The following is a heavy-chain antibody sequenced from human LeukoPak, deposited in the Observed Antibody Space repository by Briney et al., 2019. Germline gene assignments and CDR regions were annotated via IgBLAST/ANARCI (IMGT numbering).Heavy chain of an antibody. D-gene: IGHD3-10*01. CDR2: IRGSGGSK. Sequence: GGSLRLSCAASGFTFSSYAMNWVRQPQGKGLEWVSTIRGSGGSKHYADSVEGRFTISRDNSKNTVYLQMNSLRAEDTAIYYCAKLTSASGAYGVDVWGQGTTVTVSS. CDR3: AKLTSASGAYGVDV. CDR1: GFTFSSYA. J-gene: IGHJ6*02. V-gene: IGHV3-23*01.